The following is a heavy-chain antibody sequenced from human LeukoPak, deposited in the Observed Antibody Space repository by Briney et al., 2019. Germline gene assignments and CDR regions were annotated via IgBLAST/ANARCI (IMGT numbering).Heavy chain of an antibody. CDR3: ARDSVLRYFLTPLDV. D-gene: IGHD3-9*01. V-gene: IGHV3-21*01. CDR2: ISSSSSYI. J-gene: IGHJ6*03. CDR1: GFTFSSYG. Sequence: GGSLRLSCAASGFTFSSYGMHWVRQAPGKGLEWVSSISSSSSYIYYADSVKGRFTISRDNAKNSLYLQMNSLRAEDTAVYYCARDSVLRYFLTPLDVWGKGTTVTVSS.